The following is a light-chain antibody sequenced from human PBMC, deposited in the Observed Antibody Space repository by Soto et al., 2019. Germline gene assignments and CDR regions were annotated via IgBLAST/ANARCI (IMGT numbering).Light chain of an antibody. V-gene: IGKV3-15*01. CDR3: QQYDVWPALT. CDR2: GAS. J-gene: IGKJ4*01. CDR1: QSVSSN. Sequence: EKALTQSPVTLSLSPGERATLSCRASQSVSSNFAWYQQRPGQAPRLLIYGASTRASGVPDRFSGSGSGTEFILTISSLQSEDSAVYYCQQYDVWPALTFGGGTQVDIK.